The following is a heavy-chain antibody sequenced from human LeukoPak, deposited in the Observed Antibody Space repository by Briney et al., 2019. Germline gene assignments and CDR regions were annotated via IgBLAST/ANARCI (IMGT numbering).Heavy chain of an antibody. J-gene: IGHJ3*01. Sequence: GESLKISCKGSGYSFTSYWIGWVRQMPGKGLEWMGIIYPGDSDTRYSPSFQGQVTFSADKSISTAYLHWSSLKASDTAMYFCARRSVLTQLDAFDVWGQGTTVTVSS. CDR3: ARRSVLTQLDAFDV. CDR2: IYPGDSDT. D-gene: IGHD4/OR15-4a*01. V-gene: IGHV5-51*01. CDR1: GYSFTSYW.